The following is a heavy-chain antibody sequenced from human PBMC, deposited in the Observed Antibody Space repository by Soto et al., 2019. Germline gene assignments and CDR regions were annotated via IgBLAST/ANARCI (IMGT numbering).Heavy chain of an antibody. V-gene: IGHV1-69*17. J-gene: IGHJ4*02. D-gene: IGHD6-13*01. CDR2: LIPVFDVA. CDR1: GGTFSSHA. CDR3: ARGPAAAAYNT. Sequence: QVQLVQSGAEAKKPGSSVKVSCKASGGTFSSHAISWVRQAPGQGLEWMGGLIPVFDVANYAQKFQGRVTITADKSTSTVFMELRSLTSEDTAVYYCARGPAAAAYNTWGQGALVTVSS.